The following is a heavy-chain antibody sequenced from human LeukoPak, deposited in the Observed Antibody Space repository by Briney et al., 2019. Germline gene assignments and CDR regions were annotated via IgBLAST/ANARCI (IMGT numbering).Heavy chain of an antibody. J-gene: IGHJ2*01. V-gene: IGHV4-4*09. CDR1: GGSFSSHY. CDR3: ARLAIRSTWYFDR. D-gene: IGHD3-10*01. Sequence: PSETLSLTRTVSGGSFSSHYWSWIRQPPGKGLEWIGCLYPSGSTNYNPSLKSRVSISVDTSKNQFSLNLNSVAAADTAVYYCARLAIRSTWYFDRWGRGTLVTVSS. CDR2: LYPSGST.